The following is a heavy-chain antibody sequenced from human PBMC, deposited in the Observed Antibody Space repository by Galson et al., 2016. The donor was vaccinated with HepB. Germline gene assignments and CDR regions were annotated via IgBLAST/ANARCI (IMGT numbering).Heavy chain of an antibody. CDR3: ARVRYSTTWYFDY. V-gene: IGHV1-69*13. CDR1: GGTFNKYA. J-gene: IGHJ4*02. Sequence: SVKVSCKASGGTFNKYAISWVRQAPGQGLEWMGGITNFGTANYAQRFQGGVTITADEYTSTVYMELISLRSEDTAVYYCARVRYSTTWYFDYWGQGTLVTVSS. CDR2: ITNFGTA. D-gene: IGHD6-13*01.